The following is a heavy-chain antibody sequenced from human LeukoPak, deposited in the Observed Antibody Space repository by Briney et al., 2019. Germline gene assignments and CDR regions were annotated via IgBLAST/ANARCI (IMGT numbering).Heavy chain of an antibody. V-gene: IGHV3-30*04. CDR2: ISYDGSNE. Sequence: GGSLRLSCAASGFTFSSYVMHWVRQAPGKGLEWVAIISYDGSNEYYADSVKGRFTISRDNSKNTLYLQMNSLRAEDTAVYYCAKRSGDYDTSGYYYYMDVWGKGTTVTISS. CDR3: AKRSGDYDTSGYYYYMDV. J-gene: IGHJ6*03. D-gene: IGHD3-22*01. CDR1: GFTFSSYV.